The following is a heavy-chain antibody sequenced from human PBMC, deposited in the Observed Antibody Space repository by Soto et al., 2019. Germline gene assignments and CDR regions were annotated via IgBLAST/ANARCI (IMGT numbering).Heavy chain of an antibody. D-gene: IGHD3-3*01. CDR3: ARGDSYYDFGIEC. Sequence: PGGSLRLSCAVSGFTFCNYAMSWVCQAPGKGLEWVTSISGSGARTYYADSVKGRITTSRDNSKNTLFLQVSSPRDEDTAVYYCARGDSYYDFGIECWGQGTVVTVSS. CDR2: ISGSGART. V-gene: IGHV3-23*01. CDR1: GFTFCNYA. J-gene: IGHJ4*02.